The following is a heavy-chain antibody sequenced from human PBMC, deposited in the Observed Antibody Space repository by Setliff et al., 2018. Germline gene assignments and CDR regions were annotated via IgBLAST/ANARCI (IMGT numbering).Heavy chain of an antibody. CDR3: AREPRDKPEDI. V-gene: IGHV3-7*03. Sequence: GGSLRLSCAASGFTFSSYWMHWVRQVPGKGLVWVANIKEDGSEKYYVDSVKGRFAISRDNAKNSLYLEMNSLRDDDTAVYYCAREPRDKPEDIWGQGTMVTVSS. CDR2: IKEDGSEK. J-gene: IGHJ3*02. CDR1: GFTFSSYW.